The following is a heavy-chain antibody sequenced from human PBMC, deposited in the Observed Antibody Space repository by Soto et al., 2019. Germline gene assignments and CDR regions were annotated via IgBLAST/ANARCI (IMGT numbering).Heavy chain of an antibody. D-gene: IGHD3-22*01. CDR2: ISAYNGNT. CDR1: GYTFTSYG. J-gene: IGHJ4*02. V-gene: IGHV1-18*01. CDR3: ARVISDSSDYYLFDY. Sequence: ASVKVSCKASGYTFTSYGISLVRQAPGQGLEWMGWISAYNGNTNYAQKLQGRVTMTTDTSTSTAYMELRSLRSDDTAVYYCARVISDSSDYYLFDYWGQGTLVTVSS.